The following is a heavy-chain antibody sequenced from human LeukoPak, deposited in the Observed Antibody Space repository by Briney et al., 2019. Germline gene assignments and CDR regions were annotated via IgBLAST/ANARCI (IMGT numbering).Heavy chain of an antibody. CDR3: VDPDR. J-gene: IGHJ1*01. CDR2: MNPNSGNS. V-gene: IGHV1-8*01. CDR1: GYTFSSFD. D-gene: IGHD3-22*01. Sequence: ASVKASCKASGYTFSSFDINWVRQVPGQGLEWMGWMNPNSGNSGFAQKFQGRVIMTRNTSIATAYMEMTNLRFDDTAVYYCVDPDRWGQGTLVTVSS.